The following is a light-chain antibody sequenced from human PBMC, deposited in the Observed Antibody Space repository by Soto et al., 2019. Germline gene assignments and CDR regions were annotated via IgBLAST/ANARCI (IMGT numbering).Light chain of an antibody. J-gene: IGKJ5*01. CDR3: QQRSNWPPIT. CDR1: QSVSSNY. Sequence: IVLTQSPATLSLSTGERATLSFRASQSVSSNYLAWYQQKPGQAPRLLIYDASNRATGIPARFSGSGSGTDFTLTISSLEPEDFAVYYCQQRSNWPPITFGQGTRLEI. V-gene: IGKV3-11*01. CDR2: DAS.